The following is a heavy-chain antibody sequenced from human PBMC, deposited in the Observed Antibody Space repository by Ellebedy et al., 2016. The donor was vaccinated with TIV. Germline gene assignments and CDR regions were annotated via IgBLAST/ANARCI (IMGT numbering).Heavy chain of an antibody. J-gene: IGHJ4*02. CDR2: ISSSSRHI. CDR1: GFTFADYS. CDR3: ARGPDFYGSGSYRPNFDY. Sequence: GGSLRLSXAASGFTFADYSINWVRQFPGKGLEWVSSISSSSRHIYSADSVKGRFTISRDNAKNSLSLQMGSLTPEDTAIYYCARGPDFYGSGSYRPNFDYWGQGTLVTVSS. V-gene: IGHV3-21*01. D-gene: IGHD3-10*01.